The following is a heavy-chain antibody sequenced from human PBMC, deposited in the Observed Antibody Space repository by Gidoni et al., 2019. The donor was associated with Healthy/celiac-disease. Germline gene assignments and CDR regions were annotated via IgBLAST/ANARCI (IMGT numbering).Heavy chain of an antibody. CDR1: GYTLTELS. CDR3: ATGPLKRFAFDI. CDR2: FDPEDGET. J-gene: IGHJ3*02. Sequence: QVQLVQSGAEVKKPGASVTVSCKVSGYTLTELSMHWVRQAPGKGREWMGGFDPEDGETIYAQKFQGRVTMTEDTATDTAYMELSSLRSEDTAVYYCATGPLKRFAFDIWGQGTMVTVSS. V-gene: IGHV1-24*01. D-gene: IGHD3-3*01.